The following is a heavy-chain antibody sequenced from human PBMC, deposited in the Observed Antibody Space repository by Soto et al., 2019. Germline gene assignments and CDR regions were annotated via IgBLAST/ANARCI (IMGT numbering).Heavy chain of an antibody. CDR3: TTVVWFEEIFXGP. Sequence: GGSLRLSCAASGFTFSSYAMSWVRQAPGKGLEWVSVISGSDGGTTDYGAPVKGRFSISRDDSKNTLYLQMNSLKIEDTAVYYCTTVVWFEEIFXGPWGQGTLVTVSS. V-gene: IGHV3-23*02. CDR1: GFTFSSYA. CDR2: ISGSDGGT. D-gene: IGHD3-10*01. J-gene: IGHJ5*02.